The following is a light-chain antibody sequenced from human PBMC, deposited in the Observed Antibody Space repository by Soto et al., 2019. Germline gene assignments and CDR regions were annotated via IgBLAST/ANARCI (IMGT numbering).Light chain of an antibody. CDR2: EGS. J-gene: IGLJ3*02. CDR1: SSDVGSYNL. Sequence: QSALTQPASVSGSPGQSITIACTGTSSDVGSYNLVSWYQQHPGKAPKLMIYEGSKRPSGVSNRFSGYNSGNTASLTISGLQAEDEADYYCCSYAGSSTLVFCGGTKLTVL. V-gene: IGLV2-23*01. CDR3: CSYAGSSTLV.